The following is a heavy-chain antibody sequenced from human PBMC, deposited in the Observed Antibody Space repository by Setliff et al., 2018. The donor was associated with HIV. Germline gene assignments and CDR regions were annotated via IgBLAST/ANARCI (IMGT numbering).Heavy chain of an antibody. J-gene: IGHJ4*02. Sequence: SETLSLTCAVYGGSLSGYYWSWIRQPPGKGLEWFGEINHSGSTNYNPSLKSRVTISVDTSKNQFSLKLSSATAADTAVYYCARDLSYDYDRSSDTFDYWGQGTLVTVSS. CDR3: ARDLSYDYDRSSDTFDY. D-gene: IGHD3-22*01. CDR2: INHSGST. CDR1: GGSLSGYY. V-gene: IGHV4-34*01.